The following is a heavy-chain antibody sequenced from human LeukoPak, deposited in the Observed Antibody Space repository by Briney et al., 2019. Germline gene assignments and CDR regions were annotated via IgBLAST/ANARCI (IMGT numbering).Heavy chain of an antibody. CDR1: GGSFSGYY. Sequence: SETLSLTCAVYGGSFSGYYWSWIRQPPGKGLEWIGEINHSGSTNYNPSLKSRVTISVDTSKNQFSLKLSSVTAADTAVYYCARTYDFWSGYRVDYWGQGTLVTVSS. V-gene: IGHV4-34*01. J-gene: IGHJ4*02. CDR2: INHSGST. D-gene: IGHD3-3*01. CDR3: ARTYDFWSGYRVDY.